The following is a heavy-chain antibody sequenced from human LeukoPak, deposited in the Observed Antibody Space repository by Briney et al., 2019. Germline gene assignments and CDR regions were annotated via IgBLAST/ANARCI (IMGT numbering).Heavy chain of an antibody. D-gene: IGHD5-18*01. V-gene: IGHV3-23*01. CDR1: GFTFSTFA. Sequence: QAGGSLRLSCAASGFTFSTFAMLWVRQPRGRGLEWVSSIFPTGGEIHYADSVRGRFTISRDNSKSTLALQMNNLRAEDTAIYYCVTYRQVMLPFEAWGQGTPVTVSS. CDR3: VTYRQVMLPFEA. CDR2: IFPTGGEI. J-gene: IGHJ5*02.